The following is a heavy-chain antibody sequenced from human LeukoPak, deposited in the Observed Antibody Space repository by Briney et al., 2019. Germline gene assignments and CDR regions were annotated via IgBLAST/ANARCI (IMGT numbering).Heavy chain of an antibody. Sequence: PSETLSLTCTVSGGSISSGDYYWSWIRQPPGKGLEWIGYIYYSGSTYYNPSLKSRVTISVDTSKNQFSLKLSSVTAADTAVYYCARDPRYCSSTSCSGWYFDLWGRGTLVTVSS. D-gene: IGHD2-2*01. J-gene: IGHJ2*01. CDR3: ARDPRYCSSTSCSGWYFDL. V-gene: IGHV4-30-4*02. CDR1: GGSISSGDYY. CDR2: IYYSGST.